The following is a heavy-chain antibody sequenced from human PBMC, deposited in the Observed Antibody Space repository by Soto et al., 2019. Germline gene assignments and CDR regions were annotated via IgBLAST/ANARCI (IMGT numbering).Heavy chain of an antibody. CDR2: ISAYNDNT. CDR1: GYTFTSYG. CDR3: ARDTIFGVVSYYYYGMDV. J-gene: IGHJ6*02. D-gene: IGHD3-3*01. V-gene: IGHV1-18*01. Sequence: AASVKVSCKASGYTFTSYGISWVRQAPGQGLEWMGWISAYNDNTNYAQKLQGRVTMTTDTSTSTAYMELRSLRSDDTAVYYCARDTIFGVVSYYYYGMDVWGQGTTVTVSS.